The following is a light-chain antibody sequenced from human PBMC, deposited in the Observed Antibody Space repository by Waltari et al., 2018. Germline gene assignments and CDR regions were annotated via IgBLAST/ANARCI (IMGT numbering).Light chain of an antibody. Sequence: QAALTQPPSVSGSPGQSVTISCTGTSNDIGDYNYVSWYQQRPDKAPKLMIYDGNKRPSGVSDRFSGSKSGNTASLTISGLQAEDEADYYCSSYAGSNIFIFGGGTRLTVL. J-gene: IGLJ2*01. CDR3: SSYAGSNIFI. V-gene: IGLV2-8*01. CDR1: SNDIGDYNY. CDR2: DGN.